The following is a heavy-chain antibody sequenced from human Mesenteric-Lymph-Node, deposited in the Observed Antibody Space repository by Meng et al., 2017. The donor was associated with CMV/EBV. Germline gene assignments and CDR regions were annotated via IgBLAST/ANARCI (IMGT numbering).Heavy chain of an antibody. D-gene: IGHD2-15*01. V-gene: IGHV3-23*01. CDR2: IIGTGGST. CDR1: GFTFSSYA. Sequence: GGSLRLSCAASGFTFSSYAMSWVRQAPGKGLEWVSAIIGTGGSTYYADSVKGRFTISRDNSKNTLYLQMNSLRAEDTAVYYCARDGGYYSSDYWGQGTLVTVSS. J-gene: IGHJ4*02. CDR3: ARDGGYYSSDY.